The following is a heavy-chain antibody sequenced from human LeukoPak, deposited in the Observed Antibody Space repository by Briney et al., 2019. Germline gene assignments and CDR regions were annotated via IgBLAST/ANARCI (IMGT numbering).Heavy chain of an antibody. V-gene: IGHV5-51*01. J-gene: IGHJ4*02. Sequence: GESLKISCKGSGYTFTSYWIAWVRQMPGKGLEWMGIIYPGDSDTRYSPSFQGQVTISADKSISTAYLQWSSLKASDTAMYYCARRRDLYSGSYYPFDYWGQGTLVTVSS. D-gene: IGHD1-26*01. CDR2: IYPGDSDT. CDR3: ARRRDLYSGSYYPFDY. CDR1: GYTFTSYW.